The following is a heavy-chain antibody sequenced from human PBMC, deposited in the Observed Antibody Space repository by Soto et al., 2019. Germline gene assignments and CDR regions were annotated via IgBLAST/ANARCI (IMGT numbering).Heavy chain of an antibody. V-gene: IGHV1-18*01. J-gene: IGHJ4*02. Sequence: QVHLLQSGAEVKKPGASVKVSCKGSGYAFTTYVITWVRQATGQGLEWMGWISAHNGNTNYAQKLQGRVTVNRDTSTSAAYMELRSLRSDDTAVYYCARGRYGDYWGQGALVTVSS. D-gene: IGHD1-1*01. CDR3: ARGRYGDY. CDR1: GYAFTTYV. CDR2: ISAHNGNT.